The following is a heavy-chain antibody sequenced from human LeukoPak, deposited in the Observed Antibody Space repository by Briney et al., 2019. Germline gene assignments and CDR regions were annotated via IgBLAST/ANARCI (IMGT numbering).Heavy chain of an antibody. Sequence: GGSLRLSCAASGFTFSRYWMTWVRQAPGKGLEWVATIKEDGSEKNYVDSVKGRFTISRDNAKNSLYLQMNNLRVEDTAVYYCARAPTKFRRDWFDPWGQGTLVTVSS. J-gene: IGHJ5*02. CDR3: ARAPTKFRRDWFDP. CDR1: GFTFSRYW. V-gene: IGHV3-7*04. D-gene: IGHD3-9*01. CDR2: IKEDGSEK.